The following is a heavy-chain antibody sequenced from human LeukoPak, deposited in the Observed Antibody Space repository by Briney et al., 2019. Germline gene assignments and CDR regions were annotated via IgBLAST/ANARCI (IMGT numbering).Heavy chain of an antibody. CDR1: GGTFSGYA. V-gene: IGHV1-69*05. J-gene: IGHJ5*02. CDR2: IIPIFGTA. Sequence: SVKVSCKASGGTFSGYAISWVRQAPGQGLEWMGGIIPIFGTANYAQKFQGRVTITTDESTSTAYMELSSLRSEDTAVYYCARDLGRVSGYDFPGYSSSWYYWFDPWGQGTLVTVSS. CDR3: ARDLGRVSGYDFPGYSSSWYYWFDP. D-gene: IGHD6-13*01.